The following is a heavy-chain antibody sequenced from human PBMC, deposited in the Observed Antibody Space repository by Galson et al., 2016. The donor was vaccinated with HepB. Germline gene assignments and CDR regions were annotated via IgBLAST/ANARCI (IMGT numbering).Heavy chain of an antibody. J-gene: IGHJ4*02. V-gene: IGHV5-51*01. CDR2: IYPGDLDI. CDR3: ARHTFHFDY. Sequence: QSGAEVKKPGESLKISCKGSGSKFANYWIGWVRQMPGKGLEWMGIIYPGDLDIKYSPSFQGLVTISVDKSTSTVYLQWSSLKASDTARYYCARHTFHFDYWGQGTQVTVSS. CDR1: GSKFANYW.